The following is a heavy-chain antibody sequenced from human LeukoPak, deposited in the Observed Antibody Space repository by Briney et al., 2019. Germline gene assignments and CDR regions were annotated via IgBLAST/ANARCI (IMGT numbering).Heavy chain of an antibody. J-gene: IGHJ4*02. D-gene: IGHD2-21*02. CDR2: IYYSGTT. CDR1: GASISSYH. V-gene: IGHV4-59*01. Sequence: PSETLSLTCTFSGASISSYHWNWIRQPPGKGLEWIGYIYYSGTTTYNPSLKGRVTISLDTSKNQFSLQLTSVPAADTAVYYCASAHCGGDCFFDSWGQGTLVTVSS. CDR3: ASAHCGGDCFFDS.